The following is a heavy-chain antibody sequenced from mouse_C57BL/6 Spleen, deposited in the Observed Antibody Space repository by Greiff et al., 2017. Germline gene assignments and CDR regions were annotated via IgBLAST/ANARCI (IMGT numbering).Heavy chain of an antibody. D-gene: IGHD1-1*01. CDR3: ASYYGSSNYFDY. J-gene: IGHJ2*01. CDR1: GYTFTSYG. CDR2: IYPRSGNT. V-gene: IGHV1-81*01. Sequence: VQLQQSGAELARPGASVKLSCKASGYTFTSYGISWVKQRTGQGLKWIGEIYPRSGNTYYNEKFKGKATLTADKSSSTAYMELRSLTSEDSAVYFCASYYGSSNYFDYWGQGTTLTVSS.